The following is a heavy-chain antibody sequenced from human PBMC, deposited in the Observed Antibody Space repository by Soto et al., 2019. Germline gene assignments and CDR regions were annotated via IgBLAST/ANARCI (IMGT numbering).Heavy chain of an antibody. D-gene: IGHD3-22*01. CDR3: AKKVDDSSGYYYPYYYYGMDV. V-gene: IGHV3-23*01. Sequence: GGSLRLSCAASGFTFSSYAMSWVRQAPGKGLEWVSAISGSGGSTYYADSVKGRFTISRDNSKNTLYLQMNSLRAEDTAVYYCAKKVDDSSGYYYPYYYYGMDVWGQGTTVTVSS. J-gene: IGHJ6*02. CDR1: GFTFSSYA. CDR2: ISGSGGST.